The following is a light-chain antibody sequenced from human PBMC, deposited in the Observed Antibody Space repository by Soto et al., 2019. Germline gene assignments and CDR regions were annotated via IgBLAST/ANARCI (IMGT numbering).Light chain of an antibody. V-gene: IGKV3D-20*02. CDR3: QQRSNWPL. J-gene: IGKJ5*01. CDR1: QSVISNY. CDR2: GAS. Sequence: ETVLTQSPGTLSLSPGETATLSCRASQSVISNYLAWYQPKPDQAPRLLIYGASGRATGIPARFSGSGSGTDFTLTISRLEPEDFAVYYCQQRSNWPLFGQGTRLEIK.